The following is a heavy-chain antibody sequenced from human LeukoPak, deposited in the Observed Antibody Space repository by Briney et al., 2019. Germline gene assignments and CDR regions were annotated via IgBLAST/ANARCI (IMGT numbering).Heavy chain of an antibody. D-gene: IGHD1-26*01. CDR3: ARMRGPTTGSLDI. Sequence: GGSLRLSCAASGFTFNTYTMMWVRQARGKGVEGVSSISSSSSTKYYADSVKGRFTISRDNADNSLYLQVASLRDEDTAIYYCARMRGPTTGSLDIWGPGTMVAVSS. J-gene: IGHJ3*02. CDR1: GFTFNTYT. CDR2: ISSSSSTK. V-gene: IGHV3-48*02.